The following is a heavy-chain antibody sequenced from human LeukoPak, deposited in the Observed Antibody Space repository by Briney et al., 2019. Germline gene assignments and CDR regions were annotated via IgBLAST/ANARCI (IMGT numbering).Heavy chain of an antibody. Sequence: ASVKVSCKASGYTFTSYGISWVRQAPGQGLEWMGWISAYNGNTNYAQKLQGRVTMTTDTSTSTAYMELRSLRSDDTAVYYCARDGARIVVVPAAKTNYYYYYMDVWGKGTTVTVSS. CDR2: ISAYNGNT. CDR1: GYTFTSYG. D-gene: IGHD2-2*01. V-gene: IGHV1-18*01. J-gene: IGHJ6*03. CDR3: ARDGARIVVVPAAKTNYYYYYMDV.